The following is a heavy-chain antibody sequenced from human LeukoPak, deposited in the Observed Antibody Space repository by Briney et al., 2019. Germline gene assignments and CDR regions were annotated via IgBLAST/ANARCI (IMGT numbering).Heavy chain of an antibody. V-gene: IGHV3-21*01. CDR1: GFTFSSYS. CDR2: VSSSSPYI. D-gene: IGHD3-10*01. CDR3: ARGLPIISMLRGVKPSVMFDS. J-gene: IGHJ5*01. Sequence: GGSLRLSCAASGFTFSSYSMNWVRQAPGKGLDWVSSVSSSSPYIYYSDSVKGRFSISRDNAKNSLFLQMNSLRAEDTAVYYCARGLPIISMLRGVKPSVMFDSWGQGTLVTVSS.